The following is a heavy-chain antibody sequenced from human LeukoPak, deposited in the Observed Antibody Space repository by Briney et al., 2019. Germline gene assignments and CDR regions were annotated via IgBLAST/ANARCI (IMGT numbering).Heavy chain of an antibody. D-gene: IGHD3-22*01. J-gene: IGHJ6*02. CDR3: ARVGRYYDSSGYYGSLYYYGMDV. V-gene: IGHV3-48*03. CDR2: ISSSGSTI. Sequence: GGSLRLSCAASGFTFSSYEMNWVRQAPGKGLEWVSYISSSGSTIYYADSVKGRFTISRDNAKNSLYLQMNSLRAEDTAVYYCARVGRYYDSSGYYGSLYYYGMDVWGQGTTVTVSS. CDR1: GFTFSSYE.